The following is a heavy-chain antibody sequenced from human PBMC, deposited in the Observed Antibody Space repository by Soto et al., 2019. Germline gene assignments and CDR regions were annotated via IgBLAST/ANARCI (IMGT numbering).Heavy chain of an antibody. D-gene: IGHD5-18*01. J-gene: IGHJ4*02. CDR3: ARALGYTYGHLPIDY. V-gene: IGHV4-34*01. Sequence: SETLSLTCAVYGGSFSGYYWSWIRQPPGKGLEWIGEINHSGSANYNPSLKSRVTISVDTSKNQFSLNPNSVIAADTAVYYCARALGYTYGHLPIDYWGQGALVTISS. CDR1: GGSFSGYY. CDR2: INHSGSA.